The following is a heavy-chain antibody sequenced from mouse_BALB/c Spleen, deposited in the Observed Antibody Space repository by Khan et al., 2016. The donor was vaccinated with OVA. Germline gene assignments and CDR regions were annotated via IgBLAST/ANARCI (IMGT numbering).Heavy chain of an antibody. CDR3: ARLEAI. D-gene: IGHD3-2*02. J-gene: IGHJ2*01. CDR2: IWAGGST. V-gene: IGHV2-9*02. CDR1: GFSLTSYG. Sequence: QVQLKQSGPGLVAPSQSLSITCTVSGFSLTSYGVHWVRQPPGKGLEWMGVIWAGGSTNYNSALMSRLSISNDNSKSQASLILHSLQTADTATYCCARLEAIWGQGTTLTVSA.